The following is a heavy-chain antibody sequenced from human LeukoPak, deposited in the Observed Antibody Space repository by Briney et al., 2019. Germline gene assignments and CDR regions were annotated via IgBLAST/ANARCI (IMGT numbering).Heavy chain of an antibody. J-gene: IGHJ4*02. V-gene: IGHV3-23*01. CDR3: AKGSGSSCYSPCDY. CDR2: ICANDGNT. D-gene: IGHD2-15*01. CDR1: GLTFRNYA. Sequence: GGSLRLSCAASGLTFRNYAMSWVGQAPGKGLEWVSVICANDGNTYYADAVKGRFTISRDNSKDTLYLQMDSLRAEDTAVYYCAKGSGSSCYSPCDYWGQGILVTVSS.